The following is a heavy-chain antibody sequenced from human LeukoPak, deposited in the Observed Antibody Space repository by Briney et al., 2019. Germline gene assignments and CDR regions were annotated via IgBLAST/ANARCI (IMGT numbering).Heavy chain of an antibody. J-gene: IGHJ4*02. CDR2: IIPILGIA. CDR3: ARRVTMVRGVNDY. CDR1: GGSFSSYA. Sequence: ASVNVSCKASGGSFSSYAISWVRQAPGQGLEWMGRIIPILGIANYAQKFQGRVTITADKSTSTAYMELSSLRSEDTAVYYCARRVTMVRGVNDYWGQGTLVTVSS. V-gene: IGHV1-69*04. D-gene: IGHD3-10*01.